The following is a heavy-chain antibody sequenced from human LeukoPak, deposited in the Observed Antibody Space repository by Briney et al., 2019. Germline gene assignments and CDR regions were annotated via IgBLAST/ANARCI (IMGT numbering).Heavy chain of an antibody. CDR3: ARVGGTNYYYYGMDV. V-gene: IGHV4-59*01. CDR1: GGSISSYY. D-gene: IGHD1-1*01. J-gene: IGHJ6*02. Sequence: SETLSLTCTVSGGSISSYYWSWIRQPPGKGLEWIGYIYDSGSTNYNPSLKSRVTIPVDTSKNQFSLKLSSVTAADTAVYYCARVGGTNYYYYGMDVWGHGTTVTVSS. CDR2: IYDSGST.